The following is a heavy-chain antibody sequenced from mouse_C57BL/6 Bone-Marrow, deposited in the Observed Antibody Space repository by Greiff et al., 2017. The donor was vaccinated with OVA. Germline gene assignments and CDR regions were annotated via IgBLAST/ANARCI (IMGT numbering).Heavy chain of an antibody. CDR3: ARGDTTVVAGFDY. Sequence: QVQLKQSGPELVKPGASVKLSCKASGYTFTSYDINWVKQRPGQGLEWIGWIYPRDGSTKYNEKFKGKATLTVDTSSSTAYMELHSLTSEDSAVYFCARGDTTVVAGFDYWGQGTTLTVSS. D-gene: IGHD1-1*01. CDR2: IYPRDGST. J-gene: IGHJ2*01. V-gene: IGHV1-85*01. CDR1: GYTFTSYD.